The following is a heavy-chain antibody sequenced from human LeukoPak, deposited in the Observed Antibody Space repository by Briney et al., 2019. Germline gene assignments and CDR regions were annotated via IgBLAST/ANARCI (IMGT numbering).Heavy chain of an antibody. V-gene: IGHV1-69*01. CDR2: ITPIFGTA. CDR3: ARGKYSSGWFMEY. CDR1: GGTFSSYA. J-gene: IGHJ4*02. D-gene: IGHD6-19*01. Sequence: GSSVKVSCKASGGTFSSYAISWVRQAPGQGLEWMGGITPIFGTANYAQKFQGRVTITADESTSTAYMELSSLRSEDTAVYYRARGKYSSGWFMEYWGQGTLVTVSS.